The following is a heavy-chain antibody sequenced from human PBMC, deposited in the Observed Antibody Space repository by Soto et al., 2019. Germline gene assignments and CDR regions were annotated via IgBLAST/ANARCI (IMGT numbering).Heavy chain of an antibody. CDR2: ISSSSYI. Sequence: GGSLRLSCAASGFTFSSYSMNWVRQAPGKGLEWVSSISSSSYIYYADSVKGRFTISRDNAKNSLYLQMNSLRAEDTAVYYCARDTTYYYDSSGYYLGNYWGQGTLVTVSS. J-gene: IGHJ4*02. D-gene: IGHD3-22*01. CDR1: GFTFSSYS. CDR3: ARDTTYYYDSSGYYLGNY. V-gene: IGHV3-21*01.